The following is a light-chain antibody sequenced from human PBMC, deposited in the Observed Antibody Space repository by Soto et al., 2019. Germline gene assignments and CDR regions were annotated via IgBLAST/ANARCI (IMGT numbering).Light chain of an antibody. Sequence: EIVLTQSPGTLFLSPGERATLSCRASQGVSGSYLAWYQQKPGQAPRLLIYGASSRATGIPNRFSGSESGTDFTLTISRLEPGDFAVYYCQHYGNSPRTFGQGTKVEIK. CDR1: QGVSGSY. CDR2: GAS. CDR3: QHYGNSPRT. J-gene: IGKJ1*01. V-gene: IGKV3-20*01.